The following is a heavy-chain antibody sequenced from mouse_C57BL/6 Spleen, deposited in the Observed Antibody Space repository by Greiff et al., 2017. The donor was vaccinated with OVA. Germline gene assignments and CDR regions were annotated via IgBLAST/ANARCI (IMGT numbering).Heavy chain of an antibody. V-gene: IGHV2-2*01. CDR1: GFSLTSYG. Sequence: QVHVKQSGPGLVQPSQSLSITCTVSGFSLTSYGVHWVRQSPGKGLEWLGVIWSGGSTDYNAAFISRLSISKDNSKSQVFFKMNSLQADDTAIYYCARGLPFTTVEFAYWGQGTLVTVSA. CDR3: ARGLPFTTVEFAY. J-gene: IGHJ3*01. CDR2: IWSGGST. D-gene: IGHD1-1*01.